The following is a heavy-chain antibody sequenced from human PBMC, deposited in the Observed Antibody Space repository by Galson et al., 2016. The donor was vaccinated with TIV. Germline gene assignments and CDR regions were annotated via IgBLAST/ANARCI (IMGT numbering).Heavy chain of an antibody. Sequence: SLRLSCATSGITFTSYGIHWVRQAPGQGLEWISFIHRDDYTYYVASVKGRFIIYSDKSKNTVYLQMNNLRAEDTAVYYCARGVLSGSWDKSDWHGMDVWGQGTMVTV. CDR1: GITFTSYG. CDR3: ARGVLSGSWDKSDWHGMDV. D-gene: IGHD3-3*01. J-gene: IGHJ6*02. CDR2: IHRDDYT. V-gene: IGHV3-NL1*01.